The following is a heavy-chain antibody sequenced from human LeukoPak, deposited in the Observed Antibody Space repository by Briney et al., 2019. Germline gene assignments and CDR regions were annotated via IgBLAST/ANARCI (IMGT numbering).Heavy chain of an antibody. CDR2: IIPIFGTA. J-gene: IGHJ4*02. V-gene: IGHV1-69*13. Sequence: SVKVSCKASESTFSSYAISWVRQAPGQGLEWMGGIIPIFGTANYAQKFQGRVTITADESTSTAYMELSSLRSEDTAVYYCATRDGYTFSFDYWGQGTLVTVSS. D-gene: IGHD5-24*01. CDR1: ESTFSSYA. CDR3: ATRDGYTFSFDY.